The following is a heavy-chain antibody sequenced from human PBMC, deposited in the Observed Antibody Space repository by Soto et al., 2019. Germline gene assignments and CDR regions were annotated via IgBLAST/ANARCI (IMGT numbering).Heavy chain of an antibody. V-gene: IGHV1-69*04. J-gene: IGHJ5*02. Sequence: SVKVSCKASGGTFSSYTISWVRQAPGQGLEWMGRIIPILGIANYAQKFQGRVTITADKSTSTAYMELSSLRSEDTAVYYCARDPAATVVTPPNNWFDPWGQGTLVTVSS. CDR3: ARDPAATVVTPPNNWFDP. D-gene: IGHD4-17*01. CDR2: IIPILGIA. CDR1: GGTFSSYT.